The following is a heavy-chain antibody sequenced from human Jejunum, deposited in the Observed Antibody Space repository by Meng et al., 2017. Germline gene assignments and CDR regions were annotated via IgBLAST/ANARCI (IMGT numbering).Heavy chain of an antibody. J-gene: IGHJ4*02. D-gene: IGHD1-26*01. Sequence: QVHLVQSGAEVKKPGASVRVSCEASGYTFTAYYVHWVRQAPGQGLEWMGRMNPNNGDTNYAQKFQGRVTMTRATSTAYMDLSSLTSDDTAVYYCAKDEGTTTAFDHCGQGTLVTVSS. CDR1: GYTFTAYY. CDR3: AKDEGTTTAFDH. V-gene: IGHV1-2*06. CDR2: MNPNNGDT.